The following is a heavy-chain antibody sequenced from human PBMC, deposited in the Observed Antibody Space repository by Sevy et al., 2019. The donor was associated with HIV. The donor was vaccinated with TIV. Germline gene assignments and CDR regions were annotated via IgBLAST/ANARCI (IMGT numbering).Heavy chain of an antibody. J-gene: IGHJ4*02. D-gene: IGHD6-19*01. CDR1: GFTFSNYN. CDR3: ARGASSGWDYFDY. V-gene: IGHV3-21*05. CDR2: ISGLSNYI. Sequence: GGSLRLSCAASGFTFSNYNINWVRQAPGKGLEWVSYISGLSNYIYYADSLGGRFTISRDNAKKSVYLQMNSLRTEDTAVYYCARGASSGWDYFDYWGQGTLVTVSS.